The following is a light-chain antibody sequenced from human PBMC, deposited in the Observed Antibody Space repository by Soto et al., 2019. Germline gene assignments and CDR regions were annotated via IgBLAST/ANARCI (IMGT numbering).Light chain of an antibody. CDR2: EVT. V-gene: IGLV2-8*01. CDR1: SSDVGGYKY. Sequence: QSVLTQPPSASGSRGQSVTISCTGTSSDVGGYKYVSWYQQHPDKAPKLIIYEVTKRPSGVPDRFSGSKSGNTASLTVSGLQGEDEADYYCSSYDGNNIFVLFGGGTQLTVL. J-gene: IGLJ2*01. CDR3: SSYDGNNIFVL.